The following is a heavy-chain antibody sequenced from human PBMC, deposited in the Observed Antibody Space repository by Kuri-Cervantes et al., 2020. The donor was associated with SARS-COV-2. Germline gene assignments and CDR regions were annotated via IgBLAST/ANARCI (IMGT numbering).Heavy chain of an antibody. D-gene: IGHD6-13*01. CDR3: ARAGYSSSWAPGAFDY. Sequence: ASVKVSCKASGYTFTSYGISWVRQAPGQGLGWMGWINPNSGGTNYAQKFQGRVTMTRDTSISTAYMELSRLRSDDTAVYYCARAGYSSSWAPGAFDYWGQGTLVTDSS. J-gene: IGHJ4*02. V-gene: IGHV1-2*02. CDR1: GYTFTSYG. CDR2: INPNSGGT.